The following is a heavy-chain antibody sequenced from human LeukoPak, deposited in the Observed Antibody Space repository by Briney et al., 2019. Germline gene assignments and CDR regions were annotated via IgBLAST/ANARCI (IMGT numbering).Heavy chain of an antibody. CDR2: ITHTRRT. CDR3: ARGGRWESYSAFDI. V-gene: IGHV4-34*01. D-gene: IGHD1-26*01. J-gene: IGHJ3*02. CDR1: GGSFSGYY. Sequence: SETLSLTCAVYGGSFSGYYWNWIRQSPGKGLEWIGEITHTRRTNYNPVLRSRVTISVDTSRNQFSLKLRSMTAADTAVYYCARGGRWESYSAFDIWGQGTTVSVSS.